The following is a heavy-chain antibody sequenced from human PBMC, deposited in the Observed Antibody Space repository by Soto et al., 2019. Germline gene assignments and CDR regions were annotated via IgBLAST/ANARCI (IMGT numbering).Heavy chain of an antibody. CDR3: ARCPQARGSGYYSAAFDP. Sequence: QVQLVQSGAEVKKPGASVKVSCKASGYTFTSYGISWVRQAPGQGLEWMGWISAYNGNTNYAQKLQGRVTMTTDTATSTAYMELWSLRSDDTAVYYCARCPQARGSGYYSAAFDPWGQGTLVTVSS. J-gene: IGHJ5*02. CDR2: ISAYNGNT. V-gene: IGHV1-18*01. CDR1: GYTFTSYG. D-gene: IGHD3-22*01.